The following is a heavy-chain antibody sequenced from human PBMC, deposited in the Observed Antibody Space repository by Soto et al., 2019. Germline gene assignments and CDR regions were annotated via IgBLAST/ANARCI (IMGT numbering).Heavy chain of an antibody. D-gene: IGHD3-22*01. Sequence: PGGSLRLSCTASGFTFGDYAMSWVRQAPGKGLEWVGFIRSKAYGGTTEYAASLKGRFTISRDDSKSIAYLQMNSLKTEDTAVYYCTYYYDSSGYGPYYYGMDVWGQGTTVTVSS. V-gene: IGHV3-49*04. CDR1: GFTFGDYA. J-gene: IGHJ6*02. CDR2: IRSKAYGGTT. CDR3: TYYYDSSGYGPYYYGMDV.